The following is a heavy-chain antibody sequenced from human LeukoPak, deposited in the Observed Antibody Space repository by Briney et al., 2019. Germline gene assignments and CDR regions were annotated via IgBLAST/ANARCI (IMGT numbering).Heavy chain of an antibody. J-gene: IGHJ4*02. V-gene: IGHV4-34*01. CDR1: GGSFSGYY. CDR3: ARHEKYCSSTSCYGIDY. D-gene: IGHD2-2*01. CDR2: INHSGST. Sequence: SETLSLTCAVYGGSFSGYYWSWIRQPPGKGLEWIGEINHSGSTNYNPSLKSRVTISVDTSKNQFSLKLSSVTAADTAVYYCARHEKYCSSTSCYGIDYWGQGTLVTVSS.